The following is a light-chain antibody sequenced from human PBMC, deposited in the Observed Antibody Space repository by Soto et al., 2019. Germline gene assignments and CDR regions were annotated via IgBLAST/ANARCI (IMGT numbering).Light chain of an antibody. CDR3: QSYTSSSTLPV. Sequence: QSALTQPASVSGSPGQSITISCTGTSSDVGGYNYVSWYQQHPGKAPKLMIYDVSNRPSGVSNRFSGSKSGNTASLTISVLQADDDADYFCQSYTSSSTLPVFGTGTKMTVL. CDR2: DVS. J-gene: IGLJ1*01. V-gene: IGLV2-14*01. CDR1: SSDVGGYNY.